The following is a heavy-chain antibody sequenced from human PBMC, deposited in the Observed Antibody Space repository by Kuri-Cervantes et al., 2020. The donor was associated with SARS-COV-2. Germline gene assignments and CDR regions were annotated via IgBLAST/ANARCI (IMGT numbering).Heavy chain of an antibody. CDR3: ARATGYSRIWTNRGYYYCDMDV. CDR1: GGSLSGYY. J-gene: IGHJ6*02. Sequence: LRLSCAAYGGSLSGYYWSWIRQPPGKGLEWIGEINHSGRTKYNPSLKSRVTVSVDTSKNQFSLRLSSVTAADTAVYYCARATGYSRIWTNRGYYYCDMDVWGQGTTVTVSS. CDR2: INHSGRT. D-gene: IGHD6-13*01. V-gene: IGHV4-34*01.